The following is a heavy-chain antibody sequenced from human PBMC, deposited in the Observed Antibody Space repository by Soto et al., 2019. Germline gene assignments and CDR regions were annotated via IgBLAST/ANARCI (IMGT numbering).Heavy chain of an antibody. CDR3: GRANTSGSPIDS. CDR1: GGSVNSPNC. D-gene: IGHD6-19*01. V-gene: IGHV4-4*02. CDR2: VHHSGTS. J-gene: IGHJ4*02. Sequence: QVQLQQSGPGLVKPSGTLSLTCAVSGGSVNSPNCLNWVRQPPEKGLEWIGEVHHSGTSNYSPSLKTRLTLSVDKSNNEVSMNLRSVTAADTAIYYCGRANTSGSPIDSWGQGILVTVSS.